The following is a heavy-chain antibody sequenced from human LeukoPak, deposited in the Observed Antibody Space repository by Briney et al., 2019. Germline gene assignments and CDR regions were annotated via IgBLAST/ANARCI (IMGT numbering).Heavy chain of an antibody. J-gene: IGHJ4*02. CDR2: INHSGST. D-gene: IGHD1-20*01. Sequence: PSETLSLTCAVYGGSFSGYYWSWIRQPPGKGLEWIGEINHSGSTNYNPSLKSRVTISVDTSKSQFSLKLSSVTAADTAVYYCASQDLYNWNYVDYWGQGTLVTVSS. CDR1: GGSFSGYY. V-gene: IGHV4-34*01. CDR3: ASQDLYNWNYVDY.